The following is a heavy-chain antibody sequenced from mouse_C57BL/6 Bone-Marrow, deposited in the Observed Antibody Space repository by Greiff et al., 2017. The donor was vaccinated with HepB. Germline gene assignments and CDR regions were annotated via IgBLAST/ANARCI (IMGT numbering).Heavy chain of an antibody. V-gene: IGHV1-50*01. J-gene: IGHJ4*01. CDR3: ARCDYDGAYAMDY. CDR2: IDPSDSYT. Sequence: QVQLKQSGAELVKPGASVKLSCKASGYTFTSYWMQWVKQRPGQGLEWIGEIDPSDSYTNYNQKFKGKATLTVDTSSSTAYMQLSSLTSEDSAVYYCARCDYDGAYAMDYWGQGTSVTVSS. D-gene: IGHD2-4*01. CDR1: GYTFTSYW.